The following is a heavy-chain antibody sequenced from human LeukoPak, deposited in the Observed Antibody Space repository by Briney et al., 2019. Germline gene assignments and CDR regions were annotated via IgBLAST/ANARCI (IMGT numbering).Heavy chain of an antibody. CDR3: TYYGIDY. J-gene: IGHJ4*02. V-gene: IGHV3-15*01. Sequence: GGSLRLSCADSGLTFSSSYWLTWVRQAPGKGLEWVGRIKSKTDGGTTDYAAPVKGRFTISRDDSKNTLYLQMNSLKTEDTAVYYCTYYGIDYWGQGTLVTVSS. D-gene: IGHD3-10*01. CDR1: GLTFSSSYW. CDR2: IKSKTDGGTT.